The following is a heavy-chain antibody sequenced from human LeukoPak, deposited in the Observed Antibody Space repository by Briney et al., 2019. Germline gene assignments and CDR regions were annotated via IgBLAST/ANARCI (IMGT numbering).Heavy chain of an antibody. CDR2: IYSGGST. CDR1: GFTVSSNY. Sequence: GGSLRLSCAASGFTVSSNYMSWVRQAPGKGLEWVSVIYSGGSTYYADSVKGRFTISRDNSRNTLYLQMNSLRAEDTAVYYCAKIAETSGIYGQGYDYWGQGTLVTVSS. J-gene: IGHJ4*02. V-gene: IGHV3-66*01. D-gene: IGHD1-26*01. CDR3: AKIAETSGIYGQGYDY.